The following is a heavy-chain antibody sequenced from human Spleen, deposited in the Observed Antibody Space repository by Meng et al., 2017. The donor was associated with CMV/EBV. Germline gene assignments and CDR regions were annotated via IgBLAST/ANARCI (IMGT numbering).Heavy chain of an antibody. CDR1: GFSFSTYV. D-gene: IGHD6-6*01. J-gene: IGHJ4*02. CDR2: ISYDGKNE. V-gene: IGHV3-30*04. CDR3: ASPPQYTSWSLAY. Sequence: GGSLRLSCAVSGFSFSTYVMHWVRQAPGKGLEWVALISYDGKNEYYADSVKGRFTISRDNSKNTLYLQMNTLRVEDKAVYYFASPPQYTSWSLAYWGQGTLVTVSS.